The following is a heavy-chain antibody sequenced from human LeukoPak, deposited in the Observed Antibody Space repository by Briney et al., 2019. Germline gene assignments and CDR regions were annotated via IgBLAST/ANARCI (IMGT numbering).Heavy chain of an antibody. CDR3: TRLYCSSASCYTGSSYYFDY. D-gene: IGHD2-2*02. Sequence: GESLKISCEGSGYNFANYWIAWVRQMPGKGLEWMGIIYPGASDARYSPSFQGQVTISADTSISTAYLQWNTLKASDSATHYCTRLYCSSASCYTGSSYYFDYWGQGALVTASS. V-gene: IGHV5-51*01. J-gene: IGHJ4*02. CDR1: GYNFANYW. CDR2: IYPGASDA.